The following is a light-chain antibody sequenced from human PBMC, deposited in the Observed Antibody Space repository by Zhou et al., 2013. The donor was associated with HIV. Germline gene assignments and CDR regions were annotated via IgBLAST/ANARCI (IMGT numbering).Light chain of an antibody. Sequence: EIVLTQSPGTLSLSPGERATLSCRASQIITNNQLAWYQQKAGQAPRLLIYGSSGRATGIPDRFSGSGSGTDFTLTISSLEPEDFAVYYCQQYGSSPITFGQGTRLEIK. CDR3: QQYGSSPIT. J-gene: IGKJ5*01. CDR2: GSS. V-gene: IGKV3-20*01. CDR1: QIITNNQ.